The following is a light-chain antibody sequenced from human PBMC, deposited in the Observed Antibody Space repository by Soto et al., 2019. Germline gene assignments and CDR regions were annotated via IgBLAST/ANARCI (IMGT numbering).Light chain of an antibody. CDR2: GAS. CDR1: QSVSSN. J-gene: IGKJ5*01. CDR3: QQYNNWPPIT. Sequence: EILMTQSPATLSVAPGERATLSCRASQSVSSNLAWYQQKPGQAPRLLIYGASTTATGIPARFSGSGSGTEFPLTISSLQSEDFAVYYCQQYNNWPPITFGQGTRLEIK. V-gene: IGKV3-15*01.